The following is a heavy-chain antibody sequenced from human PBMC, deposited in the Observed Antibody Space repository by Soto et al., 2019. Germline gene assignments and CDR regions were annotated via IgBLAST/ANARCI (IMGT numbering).Heavy chain of an antibody. CDR2: IYHTETT. V-gene: IGHV4-4*02. CDR1: GGSISINNW. CDR3: ARTYGGSSYGMDV. Sequence: SETLSLTCAVSGGSISINNWWSWVRQPPGKGLEWIGEIYHTETTNYNPSLKSRVTLSVDHSKNQISLRLTSVTAADSAVYYCARTYGGSSYGMDVWGQGTTVTVSS. J-gene: IGHJ6*02. D-gene: IGHD6-13*01.